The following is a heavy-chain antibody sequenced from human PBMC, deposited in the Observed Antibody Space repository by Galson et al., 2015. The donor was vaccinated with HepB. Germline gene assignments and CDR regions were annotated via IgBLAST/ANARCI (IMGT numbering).Heavy chain of an antibody. J-gene: IGHJ4*02. D-gene: IGHD3-10*01. CDR1: GFTFSSYS. CDR3: ARTKLLWFGHPLYFDY. V-gene: IGHV3-48*02. CDR2: ISSSSSTI. Sequence: SLRLSCAASGFTFSSYSMNWVRQAPGKGLEWVSYISSSSSTIYYADSVKGRFTISRDNAKNSLYLQMNSLRDEDTAVYYCARTKLLWFGHPLYFDYWGQGTLVTVSS.